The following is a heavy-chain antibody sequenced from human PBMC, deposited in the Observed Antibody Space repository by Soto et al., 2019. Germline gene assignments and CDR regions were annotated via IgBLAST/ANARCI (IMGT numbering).Heavy chain of an antibody. V-gene: IGHV4-34*01. CDR3: ARGIGHDILNWFDP. J-gene: IGHJ5*02. CDR1: VGSFSGYY. D-gene: IGHD3-9*01. CDR2: INHSGST. Sequence: PPETLSLTCAVYVGSFSGYYWSWIRQPPGKGLEWIGEINHSGSTNYNPSLKSRVTISVDTSKNQFSLKLSSVTAADTAVYYCARGIGHDILNWFDPWGQGTLVTVSS.